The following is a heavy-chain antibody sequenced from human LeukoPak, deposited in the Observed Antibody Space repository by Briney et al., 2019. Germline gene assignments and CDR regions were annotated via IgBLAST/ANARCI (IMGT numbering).Heavy chain of an antibody. D-gene: IGHD3-16*01. CDR2: IYSGGST. V-gene: IGHV3-66*01. J-gene: IGHJ4*02. CDR3: ATVPFWGSPSN. Sequence: GGSLRLSCAASGFTVSSNYMFWVRQAPGKGLEWVSLIYSGGSTYYADSVKGIFTISRDNSKNTLYLEMNSLRAEDTAVYYCATVPFWGSPSNWGQGTLVTVSS. CDR1: GFTVSSNY.